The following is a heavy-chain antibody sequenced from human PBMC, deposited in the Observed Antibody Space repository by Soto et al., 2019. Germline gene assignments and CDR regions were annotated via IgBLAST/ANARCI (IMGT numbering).Heavy chain of an antibody. CDR3: ARALSGYSSSNWFDP. D-gene: IGHD6-13*01. J-gene: IGHJ5*02. CDR1: GFTFSSYA. V-gene: IGHV3-30-3*01. CDR2: ISYDGSNK. Sequence: GGSLRLSCAASGFTFSSYAMHWVRQAPGKGLEWVAVISYDGSNKYYADSVKGRLTISRDNSKNTLYLQMNSLRAEDTAVYYCARALSGYSSSNWFDPWGQGTLVTVSS.